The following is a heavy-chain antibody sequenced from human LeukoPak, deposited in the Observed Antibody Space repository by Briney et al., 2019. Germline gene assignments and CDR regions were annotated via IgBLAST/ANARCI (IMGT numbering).Heavy chain of an antibody. V-gene: IGHV3-23*01. Sequence: GGSLRLSCSASGFTFSSCAMTWVRQAPGKGLEWISAITGGSSSTYYADSVKGRFTISRDNPKNTLYLQMHTLRAEDTAVYYCAKGSANTRPYFFDYWGQGTLVTVSS. D-gene: IGHD2-15*01. CDR1: GFTFSSCA. J-gene: IGHJ4*02. CDR3: AKGSANTRPYFFDY. CDR2: ITGGSSST.